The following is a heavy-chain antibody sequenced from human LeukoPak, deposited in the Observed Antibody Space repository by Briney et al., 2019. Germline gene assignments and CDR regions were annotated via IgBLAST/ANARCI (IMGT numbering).Heavy chain of an antibody. CDR3: AREREEYSYGYYFDC. CDR1: GDIVSSNSAA. Sequence: SQTLSLTCAISGDIVSSNSAAWNWIRQSPSRGLEWLGRTSYRSKWYIDYAVSVKSRISINPDTSKNQFSLQLNSVTPEDTAVYYCAREREEYSYGYYFDCWGQGTLVTVSS. V-gene: IGHV6-1*01. J-gene: IGHJ4*02. CDR2: TSYRSKWYI. D-gene: IGHD5-18*01.